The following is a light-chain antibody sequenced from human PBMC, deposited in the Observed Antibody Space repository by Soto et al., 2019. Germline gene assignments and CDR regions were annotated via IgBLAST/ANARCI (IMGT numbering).Light chain of an antibody. CDR1: QSVTSN. V-gene: IGKV3-15*01. CDR2: GAS. J-gene: IGKJ1*01. CDR3: QEDYAWLPCT. Sequence: SQTTLSLSPGERVTLSCRASQSVTSNLAWYQQKPGQAPRLLIYGASTRATGIPARFSGSGSGTDFTLTISILQYEDFGVYYWQEDYAWLPCTFGEGTKVAIK.